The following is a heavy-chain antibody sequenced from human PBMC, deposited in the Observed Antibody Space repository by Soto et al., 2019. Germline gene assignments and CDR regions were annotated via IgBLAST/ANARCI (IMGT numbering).Heavy chain of an antibody. V-gene: IGHV5-51*01. D-gene: IGHD1-1*01. CDR3: AKGLGITDWDVHH. J-gene: IGHJ5*02. CDR1: GYTFGSYW. Sequence: GESLKISCQGSGYTFGSYWIGWVRQMPGKGLQWMGIIYPRDSETRYSPSSQGHVTISVDKSISTAYLQWTSLKASDTAMYYCAKGLGITDWDVHHWGQGTLVTVSS. CDR2: IYPRDSET.